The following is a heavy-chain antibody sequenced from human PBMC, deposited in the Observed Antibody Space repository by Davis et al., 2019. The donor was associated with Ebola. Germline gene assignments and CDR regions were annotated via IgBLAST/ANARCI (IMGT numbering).Heavy chain of an antibody. CDR2: GSS. Sequence: GGSLRLSCAASGFTFSTYAMSWVRQAPGRGLEWVSGGSSYYADSVKGRFTISRDNSKNTLYLQMNSLRAEDTAVYYCAKGGSSWSRFDYWGQGTLATVSS. CDR3: AKGGSSWSRFDY. CDR1: GFTFSTYA. D-gene: IGHD6-13*01. V-gene: IGHV3-23*01. J-gene: IGHJ4*02.